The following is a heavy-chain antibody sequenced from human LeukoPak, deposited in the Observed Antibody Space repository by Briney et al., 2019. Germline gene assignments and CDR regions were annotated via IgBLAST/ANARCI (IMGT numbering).Heavy chain of an antibody. CDR1: GYTFTGYY. V-gene: IGHV1-2*06. J-gene: IGHJ5*02. CDR2: INPNSGGT. D-gene: IGHD1-26*01. CDR3: AREWELRSWFDP. Sequence: ASVKVSCKASGYTFTGYYMHWVRQAPGQGLEWMGRINPNSGGTNYAQKFHGRVTMTRDTSISTAYMELSRLRSDDTAVYYCAREWELRSWFDPWGQGTLVTVSS.